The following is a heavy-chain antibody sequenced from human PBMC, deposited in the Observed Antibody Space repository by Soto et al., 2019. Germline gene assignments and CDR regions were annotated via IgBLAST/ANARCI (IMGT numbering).Heavy chain of an antibody. CDR3: ARRPTTVTGYNWFDP. CDR2: FYSSGSA. Sequence: SETLSLTCTVSGGSLSSSSYYWGWIRQPPGKGLEWIGSFYSSGSAYYNPSLKSRVTISVDTSKNQFSLKLSSVTAADTAVYYCARRPTTVTGYNWFDPWGQGTLVTVSS. CDR1: GGSLSSSSYY. V-gene: IGHV4-39*01. D-gene: IGHD4-4*01. J-gene: IGHJ5*02.